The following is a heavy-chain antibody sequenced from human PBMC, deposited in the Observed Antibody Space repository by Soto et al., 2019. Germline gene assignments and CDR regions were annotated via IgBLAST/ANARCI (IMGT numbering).Heavy chain of an antibody. CDR3: AKDHCSGGSCYSAEGYYYYGMDV. V-gene: IGHV3-23*01. CDR2: ISGSGGST. D-gene: IGHD2-15*01. CDR1: GFTFSSYA. J-gene: IGHJ6*02. Sequence: GGSLRLSCAASGFTFSSYAMSWVRQAPGKGLEWVSAISGSGGSTYYADSVKGRFTISRDNSKNTLYLQMNSLRAEDTAVYYCAKDHCSGGSCYSAEGYYYYGMDVWGQGTTVTVS.